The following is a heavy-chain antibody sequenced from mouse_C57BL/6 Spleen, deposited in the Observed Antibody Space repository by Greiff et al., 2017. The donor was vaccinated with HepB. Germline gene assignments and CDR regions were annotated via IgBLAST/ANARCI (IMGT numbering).Heavy chain of an antibody. D-gene: IGHD4-1*01. Sequence: VQLQQSGAELVKPGASVKLSCKASGYTFTSYWMQWVKQRPGQGLEWIGEIDPSDSYTNYNQKFKGKATLTVDTSSSTAYMQLSSLTSEDSAVYYCARASWGYWGQGTTLTVSS. J-gene: IGHJ2*01. CDR2: IDPSDSYT. CDR3: ARASWGY. CDR1: GYTFTSYW. V-gene: IGHV1-50*01.